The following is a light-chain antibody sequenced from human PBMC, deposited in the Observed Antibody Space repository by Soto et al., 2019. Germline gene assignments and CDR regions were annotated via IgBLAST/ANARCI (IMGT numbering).Light chain of an antibody. CDR1: QSVGNNY. J-gene: IGKJ4*01. CDR2: DAS. CDR3: EQYGSTPLT. Sequence: EIVLTQSPGTLSLSPGERATLSCRASQSVGNNYLAWYQQKPGQAPRFHIYDASSRATVVPDRFSGSGSGTDFTLTVSRLEPEDFAVYYCEQYGSTPLTFGGGTQVEIK. V-gene: IGKV3-20*01.